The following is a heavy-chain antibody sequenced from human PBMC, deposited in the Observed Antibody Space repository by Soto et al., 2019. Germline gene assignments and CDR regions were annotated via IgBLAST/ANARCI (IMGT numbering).Heavy chain of an antibody. CDR3: ARLHGYCISSSCHGHYAMDV. D-gene: IGHD2-2*01. J-gene: IGHJ6*02. V-gene: IGHV4-39*01. Sequence: QLQLQESGPGLAKPSETLSLTCTVSSASISSSSYTWGWIRQPPGKGLEWIGSIYYSGTTYYNPSLNSRVTVSVDTSKNQSSLKVTSVTAADTAVYYCARLHGYCISSSCHGHYAMDVWGQGTTVTVSS. CDR1: SASISSSSYT. CDR2: IYYSGTT.